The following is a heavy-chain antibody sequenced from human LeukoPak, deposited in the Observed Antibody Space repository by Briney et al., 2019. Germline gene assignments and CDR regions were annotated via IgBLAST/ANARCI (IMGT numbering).Heavy chain of an antibody. CDR2: INHSGST. D-gene: IGHD2-2*01. Sequence: PSETLSLTCAVYGGSFSGYYWSWIRQPPGKGLEWIGEINHSGSTNYNPSLKSRVTISVDTSKNQFSLKLSSVTAADTAVYYCARGHYCSSTSCSHFDYWGQGTQVTVSS. V-gene: IGHV4-34*01. CDR1: GGSFSGYY. J-gene: IGHJ4*02. CDR3: ARGHYCSSTSCSHFDY.